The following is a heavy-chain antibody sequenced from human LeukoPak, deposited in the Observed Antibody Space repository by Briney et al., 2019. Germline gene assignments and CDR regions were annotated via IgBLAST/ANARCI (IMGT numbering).Heavy chain of an antibody. J-gene: IGHJ4*02. CDR3: ARFPRLQYYFDY. CDR1: GFTFSSNA. D-gene: IGHD3-10*01. Sequence: GASLRLSCAASGFTFSSNAMSWVRQAPGKGLEWVSAISGSGGSTYYADSVKGRFTISRDNSKNTLYLQMNSLRAEDTAVYYCARFPRLQYYFDYWGQGTLVTVSS. CDR2: ISGSGGST. V-gene: IGHV3-23*01.